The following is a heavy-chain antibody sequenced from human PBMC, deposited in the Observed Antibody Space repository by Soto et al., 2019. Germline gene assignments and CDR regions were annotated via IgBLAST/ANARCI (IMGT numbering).Heavy chain of an antibody. D-gene: IGHD3-10*01. CDR3: ARGKVVRGSYVTLDS. V-gene: IGHV4-34*01. CDR1: GGSIRDYY. J-gene: IGHJ4*02. CDR2: INHSGST. Sequence: PSETLSLTCTVSGGSIRDYYWSWIRQPPGKGLEWIGEINHSGSTNYNPSLKSRVTLSVDTSKNQFSLKLRSVTAADTAVYFCARGKVVRGSYVTLDSWGQGTLVTVS.